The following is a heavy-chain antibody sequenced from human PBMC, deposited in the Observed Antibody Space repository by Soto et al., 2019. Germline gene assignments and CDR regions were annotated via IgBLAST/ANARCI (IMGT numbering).Heavy chain of an antibody. CDR2: IYPGDSDT. CDR1: GYSFTSYW. D-gene: IGHD6-6*01. CDR3: ARHPRSSSSMNYYYYGMDV. Sequence: PGESLKISCKGSGYSFTSYWIGWVRQMPGKGLEWMGIIYPGDSDTRYSPSFQGQVTISADKSISTAYLQWSSLKASDTAMYYCARHPRSSSSMNYYYYGMDVWGQGTTVTV. V-gene: IGHV5-51*01. J-gene: IGHJ6*02.